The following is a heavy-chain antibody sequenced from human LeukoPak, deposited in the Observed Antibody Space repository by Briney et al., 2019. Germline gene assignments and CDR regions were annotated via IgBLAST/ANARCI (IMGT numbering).Heavy chain of an antibody. CDR1: GFTFSSYA. D-gene: IGHD6-13*01. V-gene: IGHV3-30-3*01. Sequence: PGGSLRLSCAASGFTFSSYAMHWVRQAPGKGLGWVAVMSYGGTYKYCADSVKGRFTISRDNSKNTVYLQLNSLRAGDTAIYYCTKDRRGPAAGTWYFDSWGQGTLVTVSS. J-gene: IGHJ4*02. CDR2: MSYGGTYK. CDR3: TKDRRGPAAGTWYFDS.